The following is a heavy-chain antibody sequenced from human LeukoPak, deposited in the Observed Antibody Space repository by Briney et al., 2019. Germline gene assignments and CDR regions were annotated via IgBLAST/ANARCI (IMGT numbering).Heavy chain of an antibody. V-gene: IGHV1-3*03. CDR3: ARAYYYDSSGYIGDNWFDP. CDR2: INAGNGNT. Sequence: VASVKVSCKASGYTFTSYAMNWVRQAPGQRLEWMGWINAGNGNTKYSQEFQGRVTITRDTSASTAYMELSSLRSEDMAVYYCARAYYYDSSGYIGDNWFDPWGQGTLVTVSS. CDR1: GYTFTSYA. J-gene: IGHJ5*02. D-gene: IGHD3-22*01.